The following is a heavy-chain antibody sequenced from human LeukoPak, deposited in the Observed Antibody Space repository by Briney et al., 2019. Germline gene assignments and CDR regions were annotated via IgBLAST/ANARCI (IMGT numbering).Heavy chain of an antibody. J-gene: IGHJ4*02. CDR2: INHSGST. D-gene: IGHD3-10*01. CDR1: GGSFSGYY. CDR3: ARGRITMVRGVKVYYFDY. Sequence: SETLSLTCAVYGGSFSGYYWSWIRQPPGEGLEWIGEINHSGSTNYNPSLKSRVTISVDTSKNQFSLKLSSVTAADTAVYYCARGRITMVRGVKVYYFDYWGQGTLVTVSS. V-gene: IGHV4-34*01.